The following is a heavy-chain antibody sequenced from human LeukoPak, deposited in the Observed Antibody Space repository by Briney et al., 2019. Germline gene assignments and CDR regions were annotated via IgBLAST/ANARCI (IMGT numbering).Heavy chain of an antibody. CDR2: ISASGSNI. CDR3: ARVKGSYFDY. Sequence: GGSLRLSCAASGFPLSSYSINWFRQAPGKGLEWVAYISASGSNIYYVDSVKGRFTVSRDNPKSSLFLQMNSPRADDTAVYYWARVKGSYFDYWGQGALVTVSS. CDR1: GFPLSSYS. V-gene: IGHV3-48*01. J-gene: IGHJ4*02. D-gene: IGHD2-15*01.